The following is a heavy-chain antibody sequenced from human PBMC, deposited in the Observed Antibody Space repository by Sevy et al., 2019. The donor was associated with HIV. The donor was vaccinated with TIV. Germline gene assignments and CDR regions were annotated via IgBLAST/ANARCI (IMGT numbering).Heavy chain of an antibody. J-gene: IGHJ4*02. Sequence: GGSLRLSCTASGFTFSNFGMHWVRQVPGKGLEWVAFIRYDGSNKYYADSVKGRFTISRDNSKNTLYLQMNSLRAEDTAVYYCAKGYCSSTSCYKVPDYWGQGTLVTVSS. V-gene: IGHV3-30*02. CDR2: IRYDGSNK. D-gene: IGHD2-2*02. CDR1: GFTFSNFG. CDR3: AKGYCSSTSCYKVPDY.